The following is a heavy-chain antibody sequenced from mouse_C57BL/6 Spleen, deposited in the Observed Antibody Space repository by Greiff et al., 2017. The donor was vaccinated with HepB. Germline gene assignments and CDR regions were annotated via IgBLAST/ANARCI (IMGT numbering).Heavy chain of an antibody. Sequence: VQLQQSGPELVKPGASVKISCKASGYAFSSSWMNWVKQRPGKGLEWIGRIYPGDGDTNYNGKFKGKATLTADKSSSTAYMQLSSLTSEDSAVYFCARGIYYDYDLYAMDYWGQGTSVTVSS. CDR2: IYPGDGDT. J-gene: IGHJ4*01. D-gene: IGHD2-4*01. V-gene: IGHV1-82*01. CDR3: ARGIYYDYDLYAMDY. CDR1: GYAFSSSW.